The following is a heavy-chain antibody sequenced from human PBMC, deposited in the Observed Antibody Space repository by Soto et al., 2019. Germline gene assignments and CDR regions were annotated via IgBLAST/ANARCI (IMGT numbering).Heavy chain of an antibody. J-gene: IGHJ5*02. Sequence: SETLSLTCAVSGGSIRSNNRWSWVRQPPGKGLEWIGEIFHSGSTNYNPSLKTRVTISVDKSKNQFSLKVRSVTAADTAVYYCARETYGDYVGYFDPWGQGIQVTVSS. V-gene: IGHV4-4*02. CDR2: IFHSGST. CDR1: GGSIRSNNR. CDR3: ARETYGDYVGYFDP. D-gene: IGHD4-17*01.